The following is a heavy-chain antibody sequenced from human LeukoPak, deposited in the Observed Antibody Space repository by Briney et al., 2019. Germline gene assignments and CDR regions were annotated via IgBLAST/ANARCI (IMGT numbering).Heavy chain of an antibody. CDR3: ARLPYYYDSSGYYYVGGMDV. V-gene: IGHV4-59*08. CDR1: GGSISDYY. J-gene: IGHJ6*02. CDR2: IYYSGST. D-gene: IGHD3-22*01. Sequence: PSETLSLTCTVSGGSISDYYWSWIRQPPGKGLEWIGYIYYSGSTNYNPSLKSRVTISVDTSKNQFSLKLSSVTAADTAVYYCARLPYYYDSSGYYYVGGMDVWGQGTTVTVSS.